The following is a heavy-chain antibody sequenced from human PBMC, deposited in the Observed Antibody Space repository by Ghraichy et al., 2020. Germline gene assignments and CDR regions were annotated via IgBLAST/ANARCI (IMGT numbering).Heavy chain of an antibody. Sequence: SETLSLTCAVSGYSISSGYYWGWIRQPPGKGLEWIGNIYHSGTTYYNPSLKSRVTISVDTSKNQFSLKMSSVTAADTAVYYCARDVGGYWYFDLWGRGTLVTVSS. CDR3: ARDVGGYWYFDL. V-gene: IGHV4-38-2*02. CDR2: IYHSGTT. J-gene: IGHJ2*01. D-gene: IGHD3-10*01. CDR1: GYSISSGYY.